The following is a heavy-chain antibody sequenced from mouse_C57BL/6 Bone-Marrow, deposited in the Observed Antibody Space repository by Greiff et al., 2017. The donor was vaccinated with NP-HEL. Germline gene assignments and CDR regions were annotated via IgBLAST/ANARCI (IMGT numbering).Heavy chain of an antibody. CDR2: ISSGGSYT. J-gene: IGHJ1*03. CDR3: ARHSYWYFDV. Sequence: EVQGVESGGDLVKPGGSLKLSCAASGFTFSSYGMSWVRQTPDTRLEWVATISSGGSYTYYPDSVKGRFTISRDNAKNTLYLQMSSLKSEDTAMDYCARHSYWYFDVWGTGTTVTVAS. CDR1: GFTFSSYG. V-gene: IGHV5-6*01.